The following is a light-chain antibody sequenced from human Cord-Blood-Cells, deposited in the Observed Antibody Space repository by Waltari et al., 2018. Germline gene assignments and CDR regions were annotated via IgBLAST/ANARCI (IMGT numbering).Light chain of an antibody. CDR1: SRDVGGYTY. V-gene: IGLV2-14*01. J-gene: IGLJ2*01. Sequence: QSALTQPASVSGSPGQSITISCTGTSRDVGGYTYAPWYQQHPGKAPKLMIYDVSNRPSGVSNRFSGSKSGNTASLTISGLQAEDEADYYCSSYTSSSTVVFGGGTKLTVL. CDR2: DVS. CDR3: SSYTSSSTVV.